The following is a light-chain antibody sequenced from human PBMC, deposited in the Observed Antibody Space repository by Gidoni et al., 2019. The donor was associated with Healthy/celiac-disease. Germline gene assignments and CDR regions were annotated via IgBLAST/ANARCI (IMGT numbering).Light chain of an antibody. Sequence: EIVLTQSPGTLSLSPGERATLSCRASQSVSSNYLAWYQQKPGQAPRLLIYGASSRATGIPDRFSGSGSGTDFTLTISRLEPEDFAVYYCQQYGSSPLLTFXGXTKVEIK. V-gene: IGKV3-20*01. J-gene: IGKJ4*01. CDR3: QQYGSSPLLT. CDR2: GAS. CDR1: QSVSSNY.